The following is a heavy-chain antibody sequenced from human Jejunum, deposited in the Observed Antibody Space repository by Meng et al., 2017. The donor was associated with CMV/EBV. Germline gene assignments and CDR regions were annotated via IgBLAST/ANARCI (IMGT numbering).Heavy chain of an antibody. D-gene: IGHD3-10*01. Sequence: HDSAPKPVKLPQTLPLTRTVSGDSISSGDYSWNWIRQSPGKGLEWIGYIYYNGNAYYNPSLQSRVSISVDTSKNEFSLNLNSVTAADTALYFCARGGIFRGIDYWGQGTLVTVSS. V-gene: IGHV4-30-4*08. J-gene: IGHJ4*02. CDR2: IYYNGNA. CDR1: GDSISSGDYS. CDR3: ARGGIFRGIDY.